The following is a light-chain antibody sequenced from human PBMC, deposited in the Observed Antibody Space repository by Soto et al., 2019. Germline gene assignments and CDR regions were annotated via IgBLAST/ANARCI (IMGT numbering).Light chain of an antibody. CDR1: QIVSTNY. J-gene: IGKJ2*01. CDR2: GAS. CDR3: QHYGNSPMYT. V-gene: IGKV3-20*01. Sequence: EIVLTQSPGTLSLSPGQRATLSCRASQIVSTNYLAWYQQKPGQAPRLLIYGASSRATGIPDRFSGSGSGTDFTLTISGLESEDFAVYYCQHYGNSPMYTFGQGNKLEIK.